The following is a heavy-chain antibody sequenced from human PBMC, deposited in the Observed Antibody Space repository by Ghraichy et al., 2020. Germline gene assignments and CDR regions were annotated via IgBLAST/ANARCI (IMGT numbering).Heavy chain of an antibody. CDR3: ARDKRSEYCSSTSCRDYYGMDV. V-gene: IGHV3-21*01. CDR1: GFTFSSYS. Sequence: GGSLRLSCAASGFTFSSYSMNWVRQAPGKGLEWVSSISSSSSYIYYADSVKGRFTISRDNAKNSLYLQMNSLRAEDTAVYYCARDKRSEYCSSTSCRDYYGMDVWGQGTTVTVSS. CDR2: ISSSSSYI. D-gene: IGHD2-2*01. J-gene: IGHJ6*02.